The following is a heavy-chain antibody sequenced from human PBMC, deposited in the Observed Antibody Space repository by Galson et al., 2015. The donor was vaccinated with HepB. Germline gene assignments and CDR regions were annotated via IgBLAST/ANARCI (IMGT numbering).Heavy chain of an antibody. D-gene: IGHD3-10*01. J-gene: IGHJ4*02. Sequence: SLRLSCAASGFTFSSYGMHWVRQAPGKGLEWVAVIWYDGSNKYYADSVKGRFTISRDNSKNTLYLQMNSLRAEDTAVYYCARDRGYGSGILDYWGQGTLVTVSS. CDR2: IWYDGSNK. V-gene: IGHV3-33*01. CDR3: ARDRGYGSGILDY. CDR1: GFTFSSYG.